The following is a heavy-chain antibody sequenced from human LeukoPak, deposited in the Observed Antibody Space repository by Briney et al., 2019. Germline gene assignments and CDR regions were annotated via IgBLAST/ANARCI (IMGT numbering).Heavy chain of an antibody. CDR1: GGSISSYY. CDR2: IYTSGST. V-gene: IGHV4-4*09. CDR3: ARAATNPDLYFDY. D-gene: IGHD5-12*01. J-gene: IGHJ4*02. Sequence: SETLSLTCTVSGGSISSYYWSWIRQPPGKGLEWIGYIYTSGSTNYNPSLKSRVTISVDTSKNQFSLKLSSVTAADTAVYYCARAATNPDLYFDYWGQGTLVTVSS.